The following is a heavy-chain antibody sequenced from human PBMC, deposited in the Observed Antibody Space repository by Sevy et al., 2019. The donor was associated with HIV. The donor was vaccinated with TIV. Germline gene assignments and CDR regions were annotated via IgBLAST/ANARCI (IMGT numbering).Heavy chain of an antibody. CDR3: ARYYSGAWYTDTTFDY. J-gene: IGHJ4*02. D-gene: IGHD2-15*01. Sequence: GETLKISCEASGYTFGNFWIGWLRHMPGKGLEWMAVIYPDDADARYSPSFRGHVTISVDKSINTAFLQWSSLKASDTAMYYCARYYSGAWYTDTTFDYWGPGTLVTVSS. CDR1: GYTFGNFW. CDR2: IYPDDADA. V-gene: IGHV5-51*01.